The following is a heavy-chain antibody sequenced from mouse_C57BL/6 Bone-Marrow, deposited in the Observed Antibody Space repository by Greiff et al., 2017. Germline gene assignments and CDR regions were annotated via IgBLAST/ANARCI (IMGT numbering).Heavy chain of an antibody. J-gene: IGHJ4*01. CDR3: ARSFYGLYYYAMDY. CDR2: IYPRSGNT. D-gene: IGHD2-2*01. Sequence: QVQLKESGAELARPGASVKLSCKASGYTFPSYGISWVKQRTGQGLGWIGEIYPRSGNTYYNEKFKGKATLTADKSSSTAYMELRSLTSEDSAVYFCARSFYGLYYYAMDYWGQGTSVTVSS. V-gene: IGHV1-81*01. CDR1: GYTFPSYG.